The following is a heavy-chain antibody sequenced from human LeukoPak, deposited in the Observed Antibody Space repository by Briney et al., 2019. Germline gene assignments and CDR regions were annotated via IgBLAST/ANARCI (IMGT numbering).Heavy chain of an antibody. CDR3: ARMTTVGWFDP. CDR1: GFTFSSYS. CDR2: ISSSGSTI. Sequence: GGSLRLSCAASGFTFSSYSMNWVRQAPGKGLEWVSYISSSGSTIYYADSVKGRFTISRDNAKNSMYLQMNSLRAEDTAVYYCARMTTVGWFDPWGQGTLVTVSS. J-gene: IGHJ5*02. V-gene: IGHV3-48*04. D-gene: IGHD4-11*01.